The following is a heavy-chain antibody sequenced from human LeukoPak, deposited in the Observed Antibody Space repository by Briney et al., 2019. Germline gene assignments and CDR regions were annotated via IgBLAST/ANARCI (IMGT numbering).Heavy chain of an antibody. CDR3: ATGVVPHVYYYYYGMDV. D-gene: IGHD2-2*01. J-gene: IGHJ6*02. V-gene: IGHV1-24*01. CDR2: FDPEDGET. Sequence: ASVTVSCTVSGYTLTELSMHWVRQAPGKGLEWMGGFDPEDGETIYAQKFQGRVTMTEDTSTDTAYMELSSLRSEDTAVYYCATGVVPHVYYYYYGMDVWGQGTTVTVSS. CDR1: GYTLTELS.